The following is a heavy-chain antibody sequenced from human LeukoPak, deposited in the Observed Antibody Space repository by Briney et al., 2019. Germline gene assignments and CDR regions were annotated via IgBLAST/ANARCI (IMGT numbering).Heavy chain of an antibody. CDR2: INPNSGAT. J-gene: IGHJ4*02. V-gene: IGHV1-2*02. CDR1: GSTFADHF. Sequence: ASVKVSCKASGSTFADHFIHWVRQAPGQGLEWMGWINPNSGATNYAQNFQGRVTMTSDTSITTAYMELTSLTFNDTAVYYCAREGWEPNFDQWGQGTLVTVSS. D-gene: IGHD1-26*01. CDR3: AREGWEPNFDQ.